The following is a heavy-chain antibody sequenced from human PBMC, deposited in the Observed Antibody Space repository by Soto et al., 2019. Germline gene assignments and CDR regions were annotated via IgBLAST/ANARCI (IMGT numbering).Heavy chain of an antibody. J-gene: IGHJ4*02. D-gene: IGHD3-9*01. V-gene: IGHV3-23*01. CDR2: ISGSGGST. CDR1: GFTFSSYA. Sequence: GGSPRLSCAASGFTFSSYAMSWVRQAPGKGLEWVSAISGSGGSTYYADSVKGRFTISRDNSKNTLYLQMNSLRAEDTAVYYCAKALYPYDIFDYWGQGTLVTVSS. CDR3: AKALYPYDIFDY.